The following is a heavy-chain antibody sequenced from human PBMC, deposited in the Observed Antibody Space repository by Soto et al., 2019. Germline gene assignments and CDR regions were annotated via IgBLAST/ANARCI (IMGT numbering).Heavy chain of an antibody. V-gene: IGHV1-69*13. D-gene: IGHD6-13*01. J-gene: IGHJ4*02. CDR2: IIPIFGTA. CDR1: GGTFSSYD. CDR3: ARDRDSSSWYDY. Sequence: SVKVSCKASGGTFSSYDISWVRQAPGQGLEWMGGIIPIFGTANYAQKFQGRVTITADESTSTAYMELSSLRSEDTAVYYCARDRDSSSWYDYWGQGPLGTVSS.